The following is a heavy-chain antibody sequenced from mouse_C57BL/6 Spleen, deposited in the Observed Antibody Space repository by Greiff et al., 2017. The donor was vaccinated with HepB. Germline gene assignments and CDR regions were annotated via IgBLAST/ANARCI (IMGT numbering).Heavy chain of an antibody. J-gene: IGHJ4*01. D-gene: IGHD1-1*01. V-gene: IGHV1-64*01. CDR3: ARGDFIPTGRYAMDY. Sequence: QVQLQQPGAELVKPGASVKLSCKASGYTFTSYWMHWVKQRPGQGLEWIGMIHPNSGSTNYNEKFKSKATLTVDKSSSTAYMQLSSLTSEDSAVYYCARGDFIPTGRYAMDYWGQGTSVTVSS. CDR2: IHPNSGST. CDR1: GYTFTSYW.